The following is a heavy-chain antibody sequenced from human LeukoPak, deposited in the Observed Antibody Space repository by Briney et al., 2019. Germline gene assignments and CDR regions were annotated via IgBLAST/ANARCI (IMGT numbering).Heavy chain of an antibody. CDR3: ARMVAAFYYFDY. CDR1: GFTFSSYG. V-gene: IGHV3-23*01. Sequence: PGGSLRLSCSASGFTFSSYGMSWVRQAPGKGLEWVSAISGSGGSTYYADSVKGRFTISRDNSKNTLYLQMNSLRAEDTAVYYCARMVAAFYYFDYWGQGTLVTVSS. J-gene: IGHJ4*02. CDR2: ISGSGGST. D-gene: IGHD2-15*01.